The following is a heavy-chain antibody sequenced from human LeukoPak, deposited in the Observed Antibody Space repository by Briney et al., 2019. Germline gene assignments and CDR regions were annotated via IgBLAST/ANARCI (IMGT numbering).Heavy chain of an antibody. CDR1: GFTFSSYW. D-gene: IGHD1-7*01. CDR3: GRAGNYRIDY. CDR2: IKTDGSST. V-gene: IGHV3-74*01. Sequence: GGSLRLSCSASGFTFSSYWMQWVRQPPGKGLVWVSRIKTDGSSTSYADSVKDRFTISRDNAKNTVYLQMNSLRAEDTAVYYCGRAGNYRIDYWGQGTLVTVSS. J-gene: IGHJ4*02.